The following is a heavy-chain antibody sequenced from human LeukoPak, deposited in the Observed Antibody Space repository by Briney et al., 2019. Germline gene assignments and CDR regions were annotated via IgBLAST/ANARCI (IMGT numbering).Heavy chain of an antibody. CDR2: IYYSGST. D-gene: IGHD1-26*01. V-gene: IGHV4-39*01. J-gene: IGHJ4*02. Sequence: SETLSLTCTLSGDSISRRSACWGWIRQPPGKGLEWIGTIYYSGSTYYNPSLKSRVTISVDTSKNQFSLRLSSVTAADRAVISCSSQVDSGTHYFDYWGQGTLVTVSS. CDR1: GDSISRRSAC. CDR3: SSQVDSGTHYFDY.